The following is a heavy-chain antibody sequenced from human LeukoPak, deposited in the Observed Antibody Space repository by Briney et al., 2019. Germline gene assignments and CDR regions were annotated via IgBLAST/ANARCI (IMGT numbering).Heavy chain of an antibody. D-gene: IGHD2-15*01. V-gene: IGHV3-21*01. CDR3: ARDLSGGRQHPGP. CDR2: ISSSSSYI. CDR1: GFTFSSYS. Sequence: GGPLRLSCAASGFTFSSYSMNWVRQAPGNGLEWVSSISSSSSYIYYADPVKGRFTISRDNAKNSLYLQMNSLRAEDTAVYYCARDLSGGRQHPGPWGQGTLVTVSS. J-gene: IGHJ5*02.